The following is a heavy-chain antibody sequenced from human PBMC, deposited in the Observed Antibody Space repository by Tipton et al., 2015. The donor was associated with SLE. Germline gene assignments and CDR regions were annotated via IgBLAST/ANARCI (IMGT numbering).Heavy chain of an antibody. Sequence: TLSLTCSVSGGSIGSHYWSWIRQPAGKGLEWIGRLYTSGNTYYNPSLQRRVTISVDTSKNQFSLSLSSVTAADTAIYYCARYYGAGAMDVWGEGTTVTVSS. J-gene: IGHJ6*03. V-gene: IGHV4-4*07. D-gene: IGHD3-10*01. CDR2: LYTSGNT. CDR1: GGSIGSHY. CDR3: ARYYGAGAMDV.